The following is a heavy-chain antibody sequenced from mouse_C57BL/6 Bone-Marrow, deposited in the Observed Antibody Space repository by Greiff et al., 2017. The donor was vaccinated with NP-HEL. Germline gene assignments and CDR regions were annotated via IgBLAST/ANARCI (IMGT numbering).Heavy chain of an antibody. CDR1: GYTFTDYY. J-gene: IGHJ1*03. CDR3: AREGKRWYFDV. V-gene: IGHV1-26*01. D-gene: IGHD2-1*01. Sequence: EVQLQQSGPELVKPGASVKISCKASGYTFTDYYMNWVKQSHGKSLEWIGDINPNNGGTSYNQKFKGKATLTVDKSSSTAYMELRSLTSEDSAVYYCAREGKRWYFDVWGTGTTVTVSS. CDR2: INPNNGGT.